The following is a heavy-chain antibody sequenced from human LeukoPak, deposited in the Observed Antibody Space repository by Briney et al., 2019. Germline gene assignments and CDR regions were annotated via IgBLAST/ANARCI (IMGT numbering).Heavy chain of an antibody. CDR3: ARHGIAARLFYFDY. V-gene: IGHV4-39*01. CDR1: GGSISSSSYY. CDR2: IHYSGST. Sequence: SETLSLTCTVSGGSISSSSYYWGWIRQPPGKGLEWIGSIHYSGSTYYNPSLKSRVTISVDTSKNQFSLKLSSVTAADTAVYYCARHGIAARLFYFDYWGQGTLVTVSS. J-gene: IGHJ4*02. D-gene: IGHD6-6*01.